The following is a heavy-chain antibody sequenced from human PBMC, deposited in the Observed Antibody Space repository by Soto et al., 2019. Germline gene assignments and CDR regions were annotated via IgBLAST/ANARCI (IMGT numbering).Heavy chain of an antibody. CDR3: ARVISGYYYDYFDY. CDR1: GFTFSSYA. V-gene: IGHV3-30-3*01. CDR2: ISYDGSNK. J-gene: IGHJ4*02. Sequence: QVQLVESGGGVVQPGRSLRLSCAASGFTFSSYAMHWVRQAPGKGLEWVAVISYDGSNKYYADSVKGRFTISRDNSKNPLYLQMNSLRAEDTAVYYCARVISGYYYDYFDYWGQGTLVTVSS. D-gene: IGHD3-22*01.